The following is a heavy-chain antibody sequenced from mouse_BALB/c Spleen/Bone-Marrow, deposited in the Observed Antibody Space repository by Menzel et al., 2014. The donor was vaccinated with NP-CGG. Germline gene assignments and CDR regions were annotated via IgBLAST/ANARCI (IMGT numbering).Heavy chain of an antibody. CDR3: ARRGDGYYLDY. CDR1: GFSLTSYG. V-gene: IGHV2-9*02. J-gene: IGHJ2*01. Sequence: VKLVESGPGLVAPSQSLSVTCTVSGFSLTSYGVHWVRQPPGKGLEWLGVIWAGGSTNYNSALMSRLSISKDNSKSQVYLKMNSLQTDDAAMYYCARRGDGYYLDYWGQGTTLTVSS. CDR2: IWAGGST. D-gene: IGHD2-3*01.